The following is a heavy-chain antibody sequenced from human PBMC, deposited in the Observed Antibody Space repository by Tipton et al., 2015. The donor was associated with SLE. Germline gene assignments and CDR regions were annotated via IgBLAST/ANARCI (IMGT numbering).Heavy chain of an antibody. CDR1: GGPITSYH. D-gene: IGHD1-20*01. CDR3: ARVTGTSDFDY. V-gene: IGHV4-59*08. Sequence: LRLSCTVSGGPITSYHWSWIRQPPGKEPEWIGNVYYSGSTNYNPSLKSRVTISVDTSKNQFSLNLSSVTAADTAVYYCARVTGTSDFDYWGQGTLVTVSS. J-gene: IGHJ4*02. CDR2: VYYSGST.